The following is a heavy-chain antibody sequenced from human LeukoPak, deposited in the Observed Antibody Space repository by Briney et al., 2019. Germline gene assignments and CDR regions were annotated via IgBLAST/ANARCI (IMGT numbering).Heavy chain of an antibody. Sequence: GGSLRLSCAASGFTFSSYWMHWVRQAPGKGLVWVSRINSDGSSTSYADSVKGRFTISRDNAKNTLYLQMNSLRAEDTAVYYCARARFLWGFDIWGQGTMVTVSS. CDR1: GFTFSSYW. V-gene: IGHV3-74*01. J-gene: IGHJ3*02. CDR3: ARARFLWGFDI. CDR2: INSDGSST. D-gene: IGHD2-21*01.